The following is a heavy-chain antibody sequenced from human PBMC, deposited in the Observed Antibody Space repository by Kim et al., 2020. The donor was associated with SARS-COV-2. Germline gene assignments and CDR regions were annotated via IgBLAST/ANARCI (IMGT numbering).Heavy chain of an antibody. D-gene: IGHD6-19*01. CDR3: AKGAVAGTSYFDY. Sequence: YADSVKGRFTISRDNSKNTLYLQMTSLRAEDTAVYYCAKGAVAGTSYFDYWGQGTLVTVSS. V-gene: IGHV3-23*01. J-gene: IGHJ4*02.